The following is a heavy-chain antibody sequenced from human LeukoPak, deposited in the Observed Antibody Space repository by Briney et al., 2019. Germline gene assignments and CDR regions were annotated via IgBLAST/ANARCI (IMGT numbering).Heavy chain of an antibody. V-gene: IGHV4-34*01. Sequence: SETLSLTCAAYGGSFSGNYWSWVRQPPGKGLEWIGEINYRGSTNYNPSLKSRVTISVDTSMNQLSLKLSSVTAADTAVYYCAGGSTSAYYYYMDVWGKGTTVTVSS. D-gene: IGHD2-2*01. CDR2: INYRGST. CDR1: GGSFSGNY. CDR3: AGGSTSAYYYYMDV. J-gene: IGHJ6*03.